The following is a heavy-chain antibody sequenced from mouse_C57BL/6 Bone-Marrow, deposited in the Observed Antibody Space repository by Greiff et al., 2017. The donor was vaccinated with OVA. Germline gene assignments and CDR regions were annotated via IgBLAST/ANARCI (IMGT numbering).Heavy chain of an antibody. V-gene: IGHV1-85*01. CDR3: ARSGDYYGSTSWFAY. CDR2: IYPRDGST. J-gene: IGHJ3*01. D-gene: IGHD1-1*01. Sequence: VKLQESGPELVKPGASVKLSCKASGYTFTSYDINWVKQRPGQGLEWIGWIYPRDGSTKYNEKFKGKATLTVDTSSSTAYMELHSLTSEDSAVYFCARSGDYYGSTSWFAYWGQGTLVTVSA. CDR1: GYTFTSYD.